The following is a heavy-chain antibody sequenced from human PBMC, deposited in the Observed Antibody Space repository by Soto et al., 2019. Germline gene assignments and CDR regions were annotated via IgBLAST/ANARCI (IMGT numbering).Heavy chain of an antibody. CDR3: ARAVAVAAVFDY. V-gene: IGHV1-3*05. D-gene: IGHD6-19*01. CDR2: INAGNGNT. J-gene: IGHJ4*02. Sequence: QVQLGQSGAEEKKPGASVKVSCKASGYTFTGYAMHWVRQAPGQRLEWMGWINAGNGNTKYSQKFQGRVTITRDTSASTAYMELSTLRSEDTAVYYCARAVAVAAVFDYWGQGTLVTVSS. CDR1: GYTFTGYA.